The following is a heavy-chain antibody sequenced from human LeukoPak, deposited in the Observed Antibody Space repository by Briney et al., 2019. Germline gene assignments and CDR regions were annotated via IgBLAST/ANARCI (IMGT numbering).Heavy chain of an antibody. CDR2: INPSGGST. D-gene: IGHD6-13*01. Sequence: ASVKVSCKASGGTFSSYAISWVRQAPGQGLEWMGIINPSGGSTSYAQKFQGRVTMTRDTSTSTVYMELSSLRSEDTAVYYCARDQTYSSSWPYYYGMDVWGQGTTVTVSS. CDR1: GGTFSSYA. V-gene: IGHV1-46*01. J-gene: IGHJ6*02. CDR3: ARDQTYSSSWPYYYGMDV.